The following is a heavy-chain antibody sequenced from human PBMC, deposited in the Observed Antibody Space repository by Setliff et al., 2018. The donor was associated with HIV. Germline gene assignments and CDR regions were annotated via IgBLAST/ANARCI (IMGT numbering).Heavy chain of an antibody. CDR2: IYYSGST. J-gene: IGHJ4*02. Sequence: PSETLSLTCVVSDYSISHDYNWAWIRQSPGKGLEWLGYIYYSGSTTYNPSLRSRVTISIDTSKNQVSLKLNSMTAADTAVYFCVRGPQWLVQRGRVYYFDYWGQGTLVTVSS. CDR3: VRGPQWLVQRGRVYYFDY. CDR1: DYSISHDYN. V-gene: IGHV4-38-2*01. D-gene: IGHD6-19*01.